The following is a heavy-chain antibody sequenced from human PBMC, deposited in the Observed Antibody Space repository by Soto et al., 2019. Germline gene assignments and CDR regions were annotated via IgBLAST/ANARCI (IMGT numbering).Heavy chain of an antibody. V-gene: IGHV1-46*01. CDR2: INPSGGST. Sequence: ASVKVSCKASGYTFTSYYMHWVRQAPGQGLEWMGIINPSGGSTSYAQKFQGRVTMTRDTSASTVYMELSSLRSEDTAVYYCAXXXITMIVVVTNYYYYGMDVWGQGTTVTVSS. CDR1: GYTFTSYY. CDR3: AXXXITMIVVVTNYYYYGMDV. D-gene: IGHD3-22*01. J-gene: IGHJ6*02.